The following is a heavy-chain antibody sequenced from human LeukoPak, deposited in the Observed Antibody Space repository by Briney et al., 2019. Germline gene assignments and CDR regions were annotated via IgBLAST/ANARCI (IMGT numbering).Heavy chain of an antibody. Sequence: KSGGSLRLSCAASGFTFSSYAMNWVRQAPGKGLEWVSSISSSSSYIYYADSVKGRFTISRDNAKNSLYLQMNSLRAEDTAVYYCARDREGATLLKKRTYYFDYWGQGTLVTVSS. V-gene: IGHV3-21*01. J-gene: IGHJ4*02. CDR2: ISSSSSYI. CDR3: ARDREGATLLKKRTYYFDY. D-gene: IGHD1-26*01. CDR1: GFTFSSYA.